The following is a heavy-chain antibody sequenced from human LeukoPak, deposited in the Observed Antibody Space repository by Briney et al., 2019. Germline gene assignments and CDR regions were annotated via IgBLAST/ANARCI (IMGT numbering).Heavy chain of an antibody. CDR3: AKDSTYYYDSSADT. Sequence: GGSLRLSCAASGFTFSSYAMSWVRQAPGKGLEWISAISGSGGSTYYADSVKGRFTISRDNSKNTLYLQMNSLRAEDTAVYYCAKDSTYYYDSSADTWGQGTLVTVSS. CDR1: GFTFSSYA. J-gene: IGHJ5*02. CDR2: ISGSGGST. D-gene: IGHD3-22*01. V-gene: IGHV3-23*01.